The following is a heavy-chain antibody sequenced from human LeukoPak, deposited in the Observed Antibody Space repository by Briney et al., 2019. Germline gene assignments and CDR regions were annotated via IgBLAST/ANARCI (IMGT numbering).Heavy chain of an antibody. V-gene: IGHV4-59*01. J-gene: IGHJ3*02. Sequence: SETLSLTCTVSGGSISSYYWSWIRQPPGQGLEWVGYIYYSGSTNYNPSLKSRVTISVDTSKNQFSLKLSSVTAADTAVYYCARTTVRRAFDIWGQGTMVTVSS. D-gene: IGHD4-17*01. CDR1: GGSISSYY. CDR2: IYYSGST. CDR3: ARTTVRRAFDI.